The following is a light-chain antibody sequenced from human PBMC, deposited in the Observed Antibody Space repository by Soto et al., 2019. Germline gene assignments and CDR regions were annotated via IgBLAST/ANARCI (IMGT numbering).Light chain of an antibody. CDR2: WAS. Sequence: DIVMTQSPDSLAVSLGERATINCKSSQSVLYSSNNKNYLAWYQQKPGQPPKLLIYWASTRESGVPDRFSGSGSGTDFTLTISSLQAEDVAVYYCQQGKAFGQGTKLEIK. V-gene: IGKV4-1*01. CDR1: QSVLYSSNNKNY. J-gene: IGKJ2*01. CDR3: QQGKA.